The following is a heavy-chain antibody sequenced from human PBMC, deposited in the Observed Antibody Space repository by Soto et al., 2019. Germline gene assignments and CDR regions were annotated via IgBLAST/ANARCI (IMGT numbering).Heavy chain of an antibody. J-gene: IGHJ6*02. Sequence: GSVKVSCKASGYTFTSYDINWVRQATGQGLEWMGWMNPNSGNTGYAQKFQGRVTMTRNTSISTAYMELSSLRSEDTAVYYCARFGYHVLRFLEWLSPYGMDVWGQGTTVTVSS. CDR1: GYTFTSYD. CDR3: ARFGYHVLRFLEWLSPYGMDV. V-gene: IGHV1-8*01. D-gene: IGHD3-3*01. CDR2: MNPNSGNT.